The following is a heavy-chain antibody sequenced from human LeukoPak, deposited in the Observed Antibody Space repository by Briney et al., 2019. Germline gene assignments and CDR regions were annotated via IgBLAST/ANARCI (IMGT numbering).Heavy chain of an antibody. V-gene: IGHV4-34*01. Sequence: PSETLSLTCAVYGGSFRGYYWSWIRQPPGKGLEWIGEINHSGSTNYNPSLKSRVTISVDTSKNQFSLKLSSVTAADTAVYYCARRRIAAAGYFDYWGQGTLVTVSS. D-gene: IGHD6-13*01. CDR3: ARRRIAAAGYFDY. J-gene: IGHJ4*02. CDR2: INHSGST. CDR1: GGSFRGYY.